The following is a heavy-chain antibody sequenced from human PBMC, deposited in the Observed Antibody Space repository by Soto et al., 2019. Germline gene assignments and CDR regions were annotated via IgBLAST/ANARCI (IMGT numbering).Heavy chain of an antibody. Sequence: QVQLVQSGAEVKKPGASVKVSCKASGYTFTSYDINWVRQATGQGLEWMGWMKPDSGNTGYAQKFQGRATMTRNTSISTAYMELSSLRSEDTAVYYCARRGYSSSWYYYYYYGMDVWGQGTTVTVSS. V-gene: IGHV1-8*01. CDR3: ARRGYSSSWYYYYYYGMDV. J-gene: IGHJ6*02. D-gene: IGHD6-13*01. CDR2: MKPDSGNT. CDR1: GYTFTSYD.